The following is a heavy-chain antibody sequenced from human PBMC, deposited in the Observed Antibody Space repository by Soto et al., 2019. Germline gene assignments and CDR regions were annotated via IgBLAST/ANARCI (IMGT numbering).Heavy chain of an antibody. J-gene: IGHJ5*02. V-gene: IGHV4-39*01. CDR1: GASISSNIYY. CDR2: IYYTGNT. Sequence: QVQLQESGPGLVKPSETLSLTCTVSGASISSNIYYWGWIRQPPGKGLEWIGSIYYTGNTFSTPSLKGRVPLAVDTSEQQLSLRLFSVTAAHAAVYYCGRNSHADRGDPKWFDKWGQGTLVTVSS. CDR3: GRNSHADRGDPKWFDK.